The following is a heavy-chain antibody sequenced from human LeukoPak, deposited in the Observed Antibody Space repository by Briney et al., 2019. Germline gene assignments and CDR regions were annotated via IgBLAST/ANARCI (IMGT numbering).Heavy chain of an antibody. CDR3: AREADYGDYRRFDY. D-gene: IGHD4-17*01. V-gene: IGHV4-31*03. CDR2: IYYSGNT. J-gene: IGHJ4*02. Sequence: SETLSLTCTVSGGSISSGGYYWNWIRQHPGKGLEWIGNIYYSGNTYYNPSLKSRVTISVDTSNNQFSLKLSSVTAADTAVYYCAREADYGDYRRFDYWGQGTLVTVSS. CDR1: GGSISSGGYY.